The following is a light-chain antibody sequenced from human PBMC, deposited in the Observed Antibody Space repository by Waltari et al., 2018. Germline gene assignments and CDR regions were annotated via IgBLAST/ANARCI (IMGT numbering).Light chain of an antibody. V-gene: IGKV3-15*01. CDR3: QQCYDWPPYT. J-gene: IGKJ2*01. CDR2: SAS. CDR1: QSIGDN. Sequence: EIVVTQSPATLSVSPGERATLYCRASQSIGDNLAWYQQKPGQAPKLLIFSASARLPGIPDRFSGSGSGTQFTLTISSLQSEDFAVYYCQQCYDWPPYTFGQGTKLKI.